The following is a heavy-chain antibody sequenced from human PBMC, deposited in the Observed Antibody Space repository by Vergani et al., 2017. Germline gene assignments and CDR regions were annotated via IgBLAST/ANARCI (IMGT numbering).Heavy chain of an antibody. CDR1: GFTFSDYY. J-gene: IGHJ3*02. Sequence: QVQLVESGGGLVKPGGSLRLSCAASGFTFSDYYMSWILQAPGKGLEWLSYISSSGSTIYYADSVKGRFTISRANAKNSLYLQMNSLRAEDTAVYYCVVWGYSSGWYGVVYAFDIWGQGTMVTVSS. CDR2: ISSSGSTI. V-gene: IGHV3-11*01. D-gene: IGHD6-19*01. CDR3: VVWGYSSGWYGVVYAFDI.